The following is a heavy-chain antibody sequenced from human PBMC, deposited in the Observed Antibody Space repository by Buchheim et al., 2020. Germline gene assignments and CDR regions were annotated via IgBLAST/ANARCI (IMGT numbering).Heavy chain of an antibody. J-gene: IGHJ4*02. CDR2: ISSGGDT. CDR1: GFSASSLY. V-gene: IGHV3-66*02. CDR3: VTSVVRAMRGEY. D-gene: IGHD1-26*01. Sequence: VQLLQSGGGLVQPGGSLRLSCAASGFSASSLYVGWLRQAPGKGPEWVSLISSGGDTYSADPVKGRFAISRDDSENTVILQMSSLTPEDTAIYYCVTSVVRAMRGEYWGQGTL.